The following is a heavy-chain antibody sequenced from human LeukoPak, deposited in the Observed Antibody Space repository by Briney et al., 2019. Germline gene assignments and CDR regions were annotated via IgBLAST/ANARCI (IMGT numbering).Heavy chain of an antibody. CDR3: VKDRGPYVGIANNWFDP. V-gene: IGHV3-74*01. D-gene: IGHD3-16*01. CDR1: GFTFSGYW. J-gene: IGHJ5*02. Sequence: PGGSLRLSCAASGFTFSGYWMHWVRQVPGKGLVWVSRINSDGSSTTYADSVKGRFTISRDNAKNTLYLQMNSLRDEDTAVYYCVKDRGPYVGIANNWFDPWGQGTLVTVSS. CDR2: INSDGSST.